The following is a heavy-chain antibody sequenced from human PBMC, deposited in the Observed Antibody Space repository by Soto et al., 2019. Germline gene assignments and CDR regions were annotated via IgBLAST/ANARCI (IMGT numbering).Heavy chain of an antibody. CDR1: GFTFSSYA. D-gene: IGHD6-6*01. J-gene: IGHJ3*02. Sequence: GGSMRLSCAASGFTFSSYAMSWVRQAPGKGLEWVSAISGSGGSTYYADSVKGRFTISRDNSKNTLYLQMNSLRAEDTAVYYCAKDKGAALDAFDIWGQGTMVTVSS. V-gene: IGHV3-23*01. CDR3: AKDKGAALDAFDI. CDR2: ISGSGGST.